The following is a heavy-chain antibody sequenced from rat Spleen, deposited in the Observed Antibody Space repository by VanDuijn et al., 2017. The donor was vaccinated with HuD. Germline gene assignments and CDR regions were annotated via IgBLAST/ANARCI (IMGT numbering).Heavy chain of an antibody. CDR3: DANYDGTHYYSDY. CDR1: GYSITSGYG. D-gene: IGHD1-12*02. V-gene: IGHV3-3*01. J-gene: IGHJ2*01. Sequence: EVQLLESGPGLVKPSQSLSLTCSVTGYSITSGYGWNWIRKFPGNKLEWMGYIDSAGSTNYNPSLKSRISITRDTSKNQFFLQVNSVTTEDTATYYWDANYDGTHYYSDYWGQGVMVTVSS. CDR2: IDSAGST.